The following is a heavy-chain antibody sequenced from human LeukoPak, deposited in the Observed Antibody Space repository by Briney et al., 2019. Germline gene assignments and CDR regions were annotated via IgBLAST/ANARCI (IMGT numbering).Heavy chain of an antibody. Sequence: ASVKVSCKASGYTFTSYAMHWVRQAPGQRLEWMGWINTATGSTKYSEKFQGRVTMTTDTSTSIAYMELRSLRSDDTALYYCARAPKDYGGISGAQTFDYWGQGTLVTVSS. CDR2: INTATGST. J-gene: IGHJ4*02. V-gene: IGHV1-3*04. CDR1: GYTFTSYA. CDR3: ARAPKDYGGISGAQTFDY. D-gene: IGHD4-23*01.